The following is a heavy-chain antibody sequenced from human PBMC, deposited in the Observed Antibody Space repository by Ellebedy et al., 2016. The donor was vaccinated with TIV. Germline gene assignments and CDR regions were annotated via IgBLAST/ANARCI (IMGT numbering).Heavy chain of an antibody. V-gene: IGHV3-30*03. CDR2: ISYDGSNK. D-gene: IGHD3-22*01. J-gene: IGHJ4*02. CDR1: GFTFSSYG. Sequence: GESLKISCAVSGFTFSSYGMHWVRQAPGKGLEWVAVISYDGSNKYYADSVKGRFTISRDNSKNTLYLQMNSLRAEDTAVYYCARGGASSGYYSFDYWGQGTLVTVSS. CDR3: ARGGASSGYYSFDY.